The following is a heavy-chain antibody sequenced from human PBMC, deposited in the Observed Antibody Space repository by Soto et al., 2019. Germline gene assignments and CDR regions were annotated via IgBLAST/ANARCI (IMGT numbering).Heavy chain of an antibody. CDR1: GFTFSSYG. CDR2: ISYDGSNK. D-gene: IGHD3-9*01. J-gene: IGHJ6*02. CDR3: AKDLKGYYYGMDV. V-gene: IGHV3-30*18. Sequence: QVQLVESGGGVVQPGRSLRLSCAASGFTFSSYGMHWVRQAPGKGLEWMAVISYDGSNKYYADSVKGRFTISRDNSKNTLYLQMNSLRAEDTAVYYCAKDLKGYYYGMDVWGQGTTVTVSS.